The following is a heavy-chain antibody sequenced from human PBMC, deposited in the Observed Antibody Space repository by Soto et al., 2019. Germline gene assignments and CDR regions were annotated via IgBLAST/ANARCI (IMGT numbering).Heavy chain of an antibody. V-gene: IGHV3-48*02. Sequence: EVQLVESGGGLVRPGGSLRLSCAVPGFTFSTHAMNWVRQAPGKGLEWVAYIHGTRSIIYYADSVKGRFTISRDNAKNSLFLQMDSLRDEDTAVYYCARDARNADYDYWGQGTLVTVSS. D-gene: IGHD3-16*01. CDR2: IHGTRSII. J-gene: IGHJ4*02. CDR3: ARDARNADYDY. CDR1: GFTFSTHA.